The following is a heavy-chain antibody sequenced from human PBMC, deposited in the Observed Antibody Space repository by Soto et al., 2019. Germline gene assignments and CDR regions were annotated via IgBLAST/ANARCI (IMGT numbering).Heavy chain of an antibody. CDR1: VFTFISYS. J-gene: IGHJ4*02. CDR3: ARDSPPWSGYYTGFDY. Sequence: GWSLRLSCASSVFTFISYSMNWVRQAPGKGLEWVSSISSSSSYIYYADSVKGRFTISRDNAKNSLYLQMNSLRAEDTAVYYCARDSPPWSGYYTGFDYWGQGTLVTVSS. V-gene: IGHV3-21*01. CDR2: ISSSSSYI. D-gene: IGHD3-3*01.